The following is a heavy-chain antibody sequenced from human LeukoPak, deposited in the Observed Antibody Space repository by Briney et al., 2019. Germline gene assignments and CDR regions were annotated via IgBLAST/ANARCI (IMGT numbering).Heavy chain of an antibody. CDR3: ARGGSGYDFYFDY. J-gene: IGHJ4*01. CDR2: IIPIFGTA. CDR1: GGTFSSYA. Sequence: AASVKVSCKASGGTFSSYAISWVRQAPGQGLEWMGGIIPIFGTANYAQKFQGRVTITTDESTSTAYMELSSLRSEDTAVYYCARGGSGYDFYFDYWGHGTLVTVSS. D-gene: IGHD5-12*01. V-gene: IGHV1-69*05.